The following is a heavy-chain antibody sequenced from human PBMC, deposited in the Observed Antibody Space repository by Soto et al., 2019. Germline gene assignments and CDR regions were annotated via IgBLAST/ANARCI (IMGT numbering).Heavy chain of an antibody. CDR2: INHTGST. CDR3: ASGPNERYYYGSGSYRLGLDY. J-gene: IGHJ4*02. CDR1: RGSFSAYY. V-gene: IGHV4-34*01. D-gene: IGHD3-10*01. Sequence: TSETLSLTSALYRGSFSAYYWTWIRQPPGPRLEWSGEINHTGSTNYNPSIQSRGTISVDTYKNQFSLKPSSVSAADTAVYYCASGPNERYYYGSGSYRLGLDYWGQGTLVTVSS.